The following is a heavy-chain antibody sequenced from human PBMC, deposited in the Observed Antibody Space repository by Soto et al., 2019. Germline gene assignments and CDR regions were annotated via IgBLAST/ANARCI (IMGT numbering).Heavy chain of an antibody. Sequence: GESLRISCKGSGYSFTKYWLGWVRQMPGKGLEWMGMIYPGDSDARYSPSFQGQVIISADKSINTAYLQWSSLHASDTAVYYCARTDSGTYPPPYYFDLWGQGTLVTVSS. J-gene: IGHJ4*02. V-gene: IGHV5-51*01. CDR3: ARTDSGTYPPPYYFDL. CDR1: GYSFTKYW. D-gene: IGHD1-26*01. CDR2: IYPGDSDA.